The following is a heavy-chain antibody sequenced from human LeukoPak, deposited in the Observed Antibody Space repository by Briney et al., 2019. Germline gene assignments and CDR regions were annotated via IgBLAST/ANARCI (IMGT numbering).Heavy chain of an antibody. J-gene: IGHJ4*02. CDR3: TTEWVPDYTRIFDFDY. D-gene: IGHD2-15*01. CDR2: IKSKTDGGTT. CDR1: GFTFSNAW. Sequence: PGGSLRLSCAASGFTFSNAWMSWVRQAPGKGLEWVGRIKSKTDGGTTEYAAHVRGRFTISRDDSKNTLYLQMNSLKTEDTAVYYCTTEWVPDYTRIFDFDYWGQGTLVTVSS. V-gene: IGHV3-15*01.